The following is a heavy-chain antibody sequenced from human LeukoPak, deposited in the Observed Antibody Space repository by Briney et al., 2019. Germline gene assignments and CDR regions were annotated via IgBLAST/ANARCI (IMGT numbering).Heavy chain of an antibody. CDR1: GGTFSSYT. CDR3: ARDYQEYYYGSGSLAFDP. Sequence: SVKVSCKASGGTFSSYTISWVRQAPGQGLEWMGRIIPILGIANYAQKFQGRVTITADKSTSTAYMELSSLRSEDTAVYYCARDYQEYYYGSGSLAFDPWGQGTLVTVSS. D-gene: IGHD3-10*01. J-gene: IGHJ5*02. V-gene: IGHV1-69*04. CDR2: IIPILGIA.